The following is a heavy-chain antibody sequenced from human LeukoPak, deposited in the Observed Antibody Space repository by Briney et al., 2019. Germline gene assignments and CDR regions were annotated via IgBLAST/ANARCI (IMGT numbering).Heavy chain of an antibody. D-gene: IGHD3-22*01. J-gene: IGHJ4*02. Sequence: GESLKISFKGSGYSFTSYWIGWVRQMPGKGLEWIGIIYPGDSDTRYSPSFQGQVTISADKSISTAYLQWSSLKASDTAMYYCARVDYDSSGYYPLFDYWGQGTLVTVSS. CDR2: IYPGDSDT. CDR3: ARVDYDSSGYYPLFDY. V-gene: IGHV5-51*01. CDR1: GYSFTSYW.